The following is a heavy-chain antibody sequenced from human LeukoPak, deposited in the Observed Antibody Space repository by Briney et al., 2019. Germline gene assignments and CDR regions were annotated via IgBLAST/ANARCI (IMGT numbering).Heavy chain of an antibody. J-gene: IGHJ4*02. D-gene: IGHD2-8*01. CDR2: INPDGNKK. CDR1: GLIFSGSW. V-gene: IGHV3-7*04. CDR3: ARGGTDILLEPPAIPFDY. Sequence: PGGSLRLSCAASGLIFSGSWMNWVRQAPGKGLEWVASINPDGNKKGLADSVRGRFTVSRDNSKDTLYLQMNSLRADDTAVYYCARGGTDILLEPPAIPFDYWGQGALVTVSS.